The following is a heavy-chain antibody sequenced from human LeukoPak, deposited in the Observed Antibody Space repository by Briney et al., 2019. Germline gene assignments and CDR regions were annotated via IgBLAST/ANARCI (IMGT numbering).Heavy chain of an antibody. D-gene: IGHD1-26*01. V-gene: IGHV3-30*18. Sequence: SGGSLRLSCAASGFTFGSYGMHWVRQAPGKGLEWVAVISYDGSNKYYADSVKGRFTISRDNSKNTLYLQMNSLRAEDTAVYYCAKGIERWELLAGDDYWGRGTLVTVSS. CDR1: GFTFGSYG. J-gene: IGHJ4*02. CDR3: AKGIERWELLAGDDY. CDR2: ISYDGSNK.